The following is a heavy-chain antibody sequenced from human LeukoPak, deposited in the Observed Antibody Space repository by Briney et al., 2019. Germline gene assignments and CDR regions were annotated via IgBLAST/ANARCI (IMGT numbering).Heavy chain of an antibody. CDR2: ISGSGGST. V-gene: IGHV3-23*01. J-gene: IGHJ4*02. Sequence: GGSLRVSCANSGFTFSSFAMTWVRQAPGKGVEWVSAISGSGGSTYYADSVEGGFTISRENSKSTLYLQMSSLRAEDTAVYYCAKRTSGFCSSTSCYGHDFWGQGTLVTVSS. CDR1: GFTFSSFA. D-gene: IGHD2-2*03. CDR3: AKRTSGFCSSTSCYGHDF.